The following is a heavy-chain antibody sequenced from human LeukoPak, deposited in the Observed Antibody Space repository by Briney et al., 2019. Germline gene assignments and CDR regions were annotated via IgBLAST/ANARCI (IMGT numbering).Heavy chain of an antibody. Sequence: GGSLRLSCAASGFTFSSYSMNWVRQAPGKGLEWVSYISSSSSTIYYADPVKGRFTISRDNAKNSLYLQMNSLRADDTAVYYCAMDPNGDYIGATCFDPWGRGTLVTVSS. CDR2: ISSSSSTI. CDR3: AMDPNGDYIGATCFDP. J-gene: IGHJ5*02. D-gene: IGHD4-17*01. V-gene: IGHV3-48*04. CDR1: GFTFSSYS.